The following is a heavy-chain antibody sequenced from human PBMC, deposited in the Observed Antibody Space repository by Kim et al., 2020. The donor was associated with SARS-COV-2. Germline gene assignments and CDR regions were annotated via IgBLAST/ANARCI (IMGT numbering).Heavy chain of an antibody. D-gene: IGHD6-19*01. V-gene: IGHV7-4-1*02. J-gene: IGHJ4*02. Sequence: NPTYAQGFTGRFVFSLDTSVSTAYLQISSLKAEDTAVYYCAREFNSGWPIWGQGTLVTVSS. CDR2: NP. CDR3: AREFNSGWPI.